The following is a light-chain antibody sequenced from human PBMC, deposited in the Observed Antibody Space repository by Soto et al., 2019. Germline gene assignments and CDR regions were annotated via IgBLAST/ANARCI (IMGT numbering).Light chain of an antibody. CDR2: AAS. J-gene: IGKJ4*01. CDR3: QQADSFPLT. CDR1: QGISRW. Sequence: DIQMTQSPSSVSASVGDRVTITCRASQGISRWLAWYQEKPGKAPKLLIYAASNLQSGVPSRFSGSASGTDFTLTISSLQPEDSATYYCQQADSFPLTFGGGTKVQIK. V-gene: IGKV1D-12*01.